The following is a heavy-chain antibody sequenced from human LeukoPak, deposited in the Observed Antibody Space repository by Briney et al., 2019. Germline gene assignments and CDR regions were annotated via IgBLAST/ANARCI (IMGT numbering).Heavy chain of an antibody. D-gene: IGHD3-10*02. J-gene: IGHJ6*04. CDR1: GCIFSTFA. CDR2: IFPSGGEI. V-gene: IGHV3-23*01. Sequence: GGSLRLSFAASGCIFSTFAMIGVRQPPGKGLEWVSSIFPSGGEIHYADSVRGRFTITRDNDKNSLYLQMNSLRAEDTAVYYCAELGITMIGGVWGKGTTVTISS. CDR3: AELGITMIGGV.